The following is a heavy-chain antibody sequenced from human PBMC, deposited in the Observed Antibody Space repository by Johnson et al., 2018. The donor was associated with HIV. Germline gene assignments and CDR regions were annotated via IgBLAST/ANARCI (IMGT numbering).Heavy chain of an antibody. J-gene: IGHJ3*02. CDR2: IRYDGSNK. D-gene: IGHD6-6*01. CDR1: GFTFSSYG. V-gene: IGHV3-30*02. CDR3: AKDQSLLAAPPDAFDI. Sequence: QVQLVESGGGVVQPGRSLRVSCAASGFTFSSYGMHWVRQAPGKGLEWVAFIRYDGSNKYYADSVKGRFTISRDNSKNTLYLQMNSLRAEDTAVYYCAKDQSLLAAPPDAFDIWGQGTMVTVSS.